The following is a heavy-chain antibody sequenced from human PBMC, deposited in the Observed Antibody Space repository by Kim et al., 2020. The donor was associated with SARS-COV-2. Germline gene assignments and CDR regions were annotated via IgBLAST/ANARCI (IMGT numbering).Heavy chain of an antibody. V-gene: IGHV1-69*13. D-gene: IGHD3-3*01. CDR1: GGTFSSYA. CDR2: IIPIFGTA. J-gene: IGHJ5*02. CDR3: ARAGEASYYDFWSGYNNWFDP. Sequence: SVKVSCKASGGTFSSYAISWVRQAPGQGLEWMGGIIPIFGTANYAQKFQGRVTITADESTSTAYMELSSLRSEDTAVYYCARAGEASYYDFWSGYNNWFDPGGQGTLVTVSS.